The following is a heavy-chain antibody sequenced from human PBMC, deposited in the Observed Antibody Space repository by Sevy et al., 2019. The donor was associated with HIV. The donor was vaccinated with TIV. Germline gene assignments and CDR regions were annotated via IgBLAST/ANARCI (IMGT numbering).Heavy chain of an antibody. CDR2: INSDDTSI. J-gene: IGHJ4*02. CDR1: GFPFSSHW. D-gene: IGHD3-10*01. V-gene: IGHV3-74*01. Sequence: GGSLRLSCEASGFPFSSHWMHWVRQGPGQGLVWVSGINSDDTSIPYADSVKGRFTISRDNVKNTLYLQMSSLRAEDTALYYCARGSGVAFDYWGPGTLVTVSS. CDR3: ARGSGVAFDY.